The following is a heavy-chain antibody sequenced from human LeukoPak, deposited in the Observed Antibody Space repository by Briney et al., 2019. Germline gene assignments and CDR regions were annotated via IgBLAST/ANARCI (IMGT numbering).Heavy chain of an antibody. CDR2: IYPGDSDT. D-gene: IGHD6-19*01. V-gene: IGHV5-51*01. CDR1: GYSFTTYW. J-gene: IGHJ4*02. Sequence: PGESLKISCKGSGYSFTTYWIDWVRQMPGKGLEWMGIIYPGDSDTRYSPSFQGQVTVSADKSISTAYLQWSSLKASDTAMYYCARHERDSSGWFGYWGQGTLVTVSS. CDR3: ARHERDSSGWFGY.